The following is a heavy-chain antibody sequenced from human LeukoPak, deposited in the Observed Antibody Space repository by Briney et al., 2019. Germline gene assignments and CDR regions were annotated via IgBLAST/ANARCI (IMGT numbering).Heavy chain of an antibody. CDR3: ARDWDYYDSSGYYYGVNYFDY. V-gene: IGHV1-69*01. D-gene: IGHD3-22*01. Sequence: ASVKVSCKASGGTFSSYAISWVRQAPGQGLEWMGGIIPIFGTANYAQKFQGRVTITADESTSTAYMELSSLRSDDTAVYYCARDWDYYDSSGYYYGVNYFDYWGQGTLVTVSS. CDR1: GGTFSSYA. CDR2: IIPIFGTA. J-gene: IGHJ4*02.